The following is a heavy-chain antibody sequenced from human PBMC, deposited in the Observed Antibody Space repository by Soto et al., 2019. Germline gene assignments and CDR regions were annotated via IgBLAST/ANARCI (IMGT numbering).Heavy chain of an antibody. V-gene: IGHV3-33*06. Sequence: PGGSLRLSCAASGFTFSSYGMHWVRQAPGKGLEWVAVIWYDGSNKYYADSVKGRFTISRDNSKNTLYLQMNSLRAEDTAVYYCAKDLLAPYCSGGSCYSGDAFDIWGQGTMVTVSS. D-gene: IGHD2-15*01. CDR3: AKDLLAPYCSGGSCYSGDAFDI. J-gene: IGHJ3*02. CDR2: IWYDGSNK. CDR1: GFTFSSYG.